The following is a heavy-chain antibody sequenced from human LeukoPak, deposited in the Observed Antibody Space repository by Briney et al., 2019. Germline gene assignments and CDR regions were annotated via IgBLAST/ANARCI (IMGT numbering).Heavy chain of an antibody. CDR1: GGTFSSYA. D-gene: IGHD3-10*01. V-gene: IGHV1-69*13. CDR2: IIPIFGTA. Sequence: ASVKVSCKASGGTFSSYAISWVGQAPGQGLEWMGGIIPIFGTANYAQKFQGRVTITADESTSTAYMELSSLRSEDTAVYYCASLYYYGSGYNWFDPWGQGTLVTVSS. J-gene: IGHJ5*02. CDR3: ASLYYYGSGYNWFDP.